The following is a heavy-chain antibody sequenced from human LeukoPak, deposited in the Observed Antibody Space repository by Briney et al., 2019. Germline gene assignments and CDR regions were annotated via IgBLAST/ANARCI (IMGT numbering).Heavy chain of an antibody. CDR3: AKSLRIQGVIDY. D-gene: IGHD3-10*01. CDR1: GFIFRNHA. CDR2: VSASGGST. Sequence: GGSLRLSCAASGFIFRNHAMNWVRQAPGQGLEWVSGVSASGGSTFNTDSVKGRFSISRDNSKNTLYLEMNSLRPEDTALYYCAKSLRIQGVIDYWGQGTLVTVSS. J-gene: IGHJ4*02. V-gene: IGHV3-23*01.